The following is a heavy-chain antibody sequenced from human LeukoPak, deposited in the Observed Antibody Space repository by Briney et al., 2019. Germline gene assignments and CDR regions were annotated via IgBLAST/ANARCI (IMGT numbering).Heavy chain of an antibody. CDR2: IYYSGST. CDR1: GGSISSYY. Sequence: SETLSLTCTVSGGSISSYYWSWIRQPPGKGLEWIGYIYYSGSTNYNPSLKSRVTISVDTSKNQFSLKLSSVTAADTAVYYCARDHLGAFDIWGQGTMVTVSS. J-gene: IGHJ3*02. CDR3: ARDHLGAFDI. V-gene: IGHV4-59*12. D-gene: IGHD3-3*02.